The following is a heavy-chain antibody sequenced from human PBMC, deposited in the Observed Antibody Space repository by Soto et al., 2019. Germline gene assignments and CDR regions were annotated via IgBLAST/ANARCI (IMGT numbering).Heavy chain of an antibody. J-gene: IGHJ5*02. Sequence: GASVKLSCKASGGTFSSYAISWVRQAPGQGLEWMGGIIPIFGTANYAQKFQGRVTITADESTSTAYMELSSLRSEDTAVYYCARHYYDSSGYYADNWFDPWGQGTLVTVSS. V-gene: IGHV1-69*13. CDR3: ARHYYDSSGYYADNWFDP. CDR2: IIPIFGTA. D-gene: IGHD3-22*01. CDR1: GGTFSSYA.